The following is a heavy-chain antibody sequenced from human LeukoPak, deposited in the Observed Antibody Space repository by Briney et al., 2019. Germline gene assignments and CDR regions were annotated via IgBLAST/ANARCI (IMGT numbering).Heavy chain of an antibody. CDR2: MNANSGNT. V-gene: IGHV1-8*01. J-gene: IGHJ3*02. CDR1: GYTFTSYD. Sequence: ASVKVSCKASGYTFTSYDINWVRQATGQGLEWMGWMNANSGNTGYAQKFQGRVTMTRNTSISTAYMELSSLGSEDTAVYYCARAGHDAFDIWGQGTMVTVSS. CDR3: ARAGHDAFDI.